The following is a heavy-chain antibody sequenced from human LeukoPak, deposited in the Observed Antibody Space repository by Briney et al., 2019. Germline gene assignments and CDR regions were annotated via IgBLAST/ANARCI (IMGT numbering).Heavy chain of an antibody. CDR2: IKQDGSEK. D-gene: IGHD6-13*01. CDR1: GFTFSSYW. Sequence: GGSLRLSCAASGFTFSSYWMSWVRQAPGKGLEWVANIKQDGSEKYYVDSVKGRFTISRDNAKNSLYLQMNSLRAEDTAVYYCARGTQGAAGQDAKNSGHYYFDYWGQGTLVTVSS. J-gene: IGHJ4*02. V-gene: IGHV3-7*01. CDR3: ARGTQGAAGQDAKNSGHYYFDY.